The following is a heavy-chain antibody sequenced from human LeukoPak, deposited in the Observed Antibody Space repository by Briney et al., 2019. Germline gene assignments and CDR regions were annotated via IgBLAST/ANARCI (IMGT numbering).Heavy chain of an antibody. CDR1: GGSISSSSYY. D-gene: IGHD6-13*01. CDR3: ARGGIQVYYYYYMDV. V-gene: IGHV4-61*01. CDR2: IYYSGST. Sequence: SETLSLTCTVSGGSISSSSYYWSWIRQPPGKGLEWIGYIYYSGSTNYNPSLKSRVTISVDTSKNQFSLKLSSVTAADTAVYYCARGGIQVYYYYYMDVWGKGTTVTVSS. J-gene: IGHJ6*03.